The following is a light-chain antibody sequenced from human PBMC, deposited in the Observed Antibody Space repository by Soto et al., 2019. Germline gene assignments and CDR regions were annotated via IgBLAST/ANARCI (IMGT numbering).Light chain of an antibody. Sequence: EIVLTQSPGTLSLSPGERATLSCRASQSVSSSSLAWYQQKRGQAPRLLIHDASSRATGIPDRFSGSGSGTDFTLTISRLEPEDFATYYCQQSHSSTYTFGQGTNLEI. V-gene: IGKV3D-20*02. CDR1: QSVSSSS. CDR3: QQSHSSTYT. CDR2: DAS. J-gene: IGKJ2*01.